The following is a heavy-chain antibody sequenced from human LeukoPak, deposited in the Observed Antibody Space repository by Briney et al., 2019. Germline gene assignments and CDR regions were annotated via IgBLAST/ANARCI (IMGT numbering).Heavy chain of an antibody. CDR3: ARIARWFDP. CDR2: IYYSGST. Sequence: PSETLSLTCTVSGGSISSSSYYWGWIRQPPGKGLEWIGSIYYSGSTYYNPSLKSRVTISVDTSKNQFSLKLSSVTAADTAVYYCARIARWFDPWGQGTLVTVSS. J-gene: IGHJ5*02. CDR1: GGSISSSSYY. V-gene: IGHV4-39*07.